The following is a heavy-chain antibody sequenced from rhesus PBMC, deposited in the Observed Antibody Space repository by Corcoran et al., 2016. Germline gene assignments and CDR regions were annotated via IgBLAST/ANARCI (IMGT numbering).Heavy chain of an antibody. CDR1: GYSISSGYG. D-gene: IGHD6-13*01. J-gene: IGHJ4*01. CDR3: ARVRIAAGLYFDY. CDR2: IYGGSGST. Sequence: QVQLQESGPGLVKPSETLSLTCAVSGYSISSGYGWGWIRQPPGKGLEWIGQIYGGSGSTYYHPSLKSRVTVSKDTSKNQFSLKLSSVTAADTVVYYCARVRIAAGLYFDYWGQGVLVTVSS. V-gene: IGHV4-127*01.